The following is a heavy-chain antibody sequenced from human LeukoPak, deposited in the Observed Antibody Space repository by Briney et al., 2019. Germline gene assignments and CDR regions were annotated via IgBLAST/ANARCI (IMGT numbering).Heavy chain of an antibody. CDR2: IYTSGST. CDR1: GGSINSYY. J-gene: IGHJ4*02. CDR3: ARGGYDILTGYYPFDY. D-gene: IGHD3-9*01. Sequence: SETLSLTCTVSGGSINSYYWAWIRQPPGKGLEWIGRIYTSGSTNYNPSLKSRVTMSVDTSKNQFSLKLSSVTAADTAVYYCARGGYDILTGYYPFDYWGQGTLVTVSS. V-gene: IGHV4-4*07.